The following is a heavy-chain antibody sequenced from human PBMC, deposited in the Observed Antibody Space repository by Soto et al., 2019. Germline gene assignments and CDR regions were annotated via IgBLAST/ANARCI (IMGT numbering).Heavy chain of an antibody. Sequence: ASVKVSCKASGYSFTRYGIAWARQAPGQGLEWMGIINPSGGSTSYAQKFQGRVTMTRDTSTSTVYMELSSLRSEDTAVYYCARDWNTDIVLVPAAETPGYWGQGTLVTVSS. V-gene: IGHV1-46*01. CDR2: INPSGGST. J-gene: IGHJ4*02. CDR3: ARDWNTDIVLVPAAETPGY. CDR1: GYSFTRYG. D-gene: IGHD2-2*01.